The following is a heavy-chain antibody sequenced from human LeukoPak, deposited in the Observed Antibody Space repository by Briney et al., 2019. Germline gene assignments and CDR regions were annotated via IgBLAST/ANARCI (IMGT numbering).Heavy chain of an antibody. V-gene: IGHV1-2*02. Sequence: ASVKVSCKASGYTFTGYYMRWVRQAPGQGLEWMGWINPNSGGTNYAQKFQGRVTMTRDTSISTAYMELSRLRSDDTAVYCCARDGIAVAGFDYWGQGTLVTVSS. CDR3: ARDGIAVAGFDY. D-gene: IGHD6-19*01. J-gene: IGHJ4*02. CDR2: INPNSGGT. CDR1: GYTFTGYY.